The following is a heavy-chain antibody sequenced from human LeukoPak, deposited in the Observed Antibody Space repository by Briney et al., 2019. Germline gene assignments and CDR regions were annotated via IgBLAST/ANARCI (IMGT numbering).Heavy chain of an antibody. CDR3: GRGFSGSGSQIDY. V-gene: IGHV4-30-2*01. Sequence: PSQTLSLTCAVSGGSISRGDYPWSWIRQPPGKGLEWIGYIFHTGHTSYNPSLTGPVTISVEMPKNQLSLKRGSVTPADTAVYYWGRGFSGSGSQIDYSGQGTL. D-gene: IGHD3-10*01. CDR1: GGSISRGDYP. CDR2: IFHTGHT. J-gene: IGHJ4*02.